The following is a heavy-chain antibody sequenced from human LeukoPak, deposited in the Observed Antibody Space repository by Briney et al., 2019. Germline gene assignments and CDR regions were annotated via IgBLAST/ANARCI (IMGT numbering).Heavy chain of an antibody. J-gene: IGHJ5*02. CDR3: ARVQPDNNDEYNWFDP. CDR2: ISGTSGAR. CDR1: GFTFNSYA. D-gene: IGHD1-1*01. Sequence: GGSLRLSRAASGFTFNSYAMTWVRQGAGRGLEWVSTISGTSGARSYADSAEGRFSISRDDSKNTLYLQMTSLRVEDTAVYFCARVQPDNNDEYNWFDPWGQGTQVIVSS. V-gene: IGHV3-23*01.